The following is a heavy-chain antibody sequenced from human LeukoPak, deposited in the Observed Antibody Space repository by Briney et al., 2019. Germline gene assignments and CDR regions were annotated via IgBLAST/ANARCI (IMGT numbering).Heavy chain of an antibody. Sequence: PSETLSLTCTVSGGSISSYYWSWIRQPPGKGLEWIGYIYYSGSTNYNPSLKSRVTISVDTSKNQFSLKLNSVTAADTAVYYCARLNLGRYWYFDLWGRGTLVTVSS. V-gene: IGHV4-59*08. D-gene: IGHD1-26*01. CDR1: GGSISSYY. CDR2: IYYSGST. J-gene: IGHJ2*01. CDR3: ARLNLGRYWYFDL.